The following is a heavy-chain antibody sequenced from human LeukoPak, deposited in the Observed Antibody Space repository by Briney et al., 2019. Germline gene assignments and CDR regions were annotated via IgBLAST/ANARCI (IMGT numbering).Heavy chain of an antibody. CDR2: IPYDGSNK. D-gene: IGHD3-10*01. Sequence: GGSLRLSCAASGFTFSSYGMHWVRQAPGKGLEWVAVIPYDGSNKYYADSVKGRFTISRDNSKNTLYLQMNSLRAEDTAVYYCAKGHYGSGSWDYWGQGTLVTVSS. CDR1: GFTFSSYG. V-gene: IGHV3-30*18. J-gene: IGHJ4*02. CDR3: AKGHYGSGSWDY.